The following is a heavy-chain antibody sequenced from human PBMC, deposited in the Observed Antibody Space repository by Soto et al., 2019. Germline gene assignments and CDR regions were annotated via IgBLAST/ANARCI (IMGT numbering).Heavy chain of an antibody. CDR2: ISSSSGFA. D-gene: IGHD3-3*01. CDR3: ARHSVLERLQYYYSLDV. V-gene: IGHV3-11*06. J-gene: IGHJ6*02. CDR1: GFAFSDYY. Sequence: GGSLRLSCAASGFAFSDYYMTWIRQAPGKGLEWVSYISSSSGFANYADSVRGRFTISRDNAKKSLYLEMDSLRAEDTAVYYCARHSVLERLQYYYSLDVWGQGTTVTVSS.